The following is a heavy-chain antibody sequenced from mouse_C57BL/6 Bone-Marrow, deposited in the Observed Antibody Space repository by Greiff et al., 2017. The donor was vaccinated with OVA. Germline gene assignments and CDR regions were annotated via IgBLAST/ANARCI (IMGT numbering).Heavy chain of an antibody. CDR1: GYSITSGYY. D-gene: IGHD3-1*01. V-gene: IGHV3-6*01. Sequence: EVQLQQSGPGLVKPSQSLSLTCPVTGYSITSGYYWHWIRQFSGNQLEWLGYISYDCSNYFNPSLQNRIAITRDTAKDQFFLKLNSVTTEDTATCYCARVSGFDYWGQGTTLTVSS. J-gene: IGHJ2*01. CDR3: ARVSGFDY. CDR2: ISYDCSN.